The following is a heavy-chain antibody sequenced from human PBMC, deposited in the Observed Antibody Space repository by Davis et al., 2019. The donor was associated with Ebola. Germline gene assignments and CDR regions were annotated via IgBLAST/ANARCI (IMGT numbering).Heavy chain of an antibody. Sequence: MPSETLSLTCAVYGGSFSGYHWSWIRQPPGKGLEWIGEINHSGSTNYNPSLKSRVTISVDTSKNQFSLKLSSVTAADTAVYYCARGSTVTTDYWGQGTLVTVSS. CDR3: ARGSTVTTDY. CDR1: GGSFSGYH. D-gene: IGHD4-17*01. J-gene: IGHJ4*02. V-gene: IGHV4-34*01. CDR2: INHSGST.